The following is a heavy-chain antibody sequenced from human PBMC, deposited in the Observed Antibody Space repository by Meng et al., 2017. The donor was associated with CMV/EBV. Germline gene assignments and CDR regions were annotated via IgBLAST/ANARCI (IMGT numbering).Heavy chain of an antibody. Sequence: QVQLQQWGGGLLKPSETLSLTCGVYGGSFSGYYWSWIRQPPGKGLEWIGEINHSGSTNYNPSLKSRVTISVDTSKNQFSLKLSSVTAADTAVYYCARGGIAAAGPFDYWGQGTLVTVSS. CDR2: INHSGST. CDR3: ARGGIAAAGPFDY. CDR1: GGSFSGYY. D-gene: IGHD6-13*01. V-gene: IGHV4-34*01. J-gene: IGHJ4*02.